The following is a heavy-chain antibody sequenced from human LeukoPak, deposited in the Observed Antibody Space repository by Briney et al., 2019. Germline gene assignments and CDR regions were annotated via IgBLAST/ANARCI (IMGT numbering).Heavy chain of an antibody. V-gene: IGHV1-2*02. CDR1: GYTFTGYY. CDR2: INPNSGGT. Sequence: ASVRVSCKASGYTFTGYYMHWVRQAPGQGLEWMGWINPNSGGTNYAQKFQGRVTMTRDTSISTAYMELSRLRSDDTAVYYCARSTYYYDSSGYYGIGYWGQGTLVTVSS. J-gene: IGHJ4*02. D-gene: IGHD3-22*01. CDR3: ARSTYYYDSSGYYGIGY.